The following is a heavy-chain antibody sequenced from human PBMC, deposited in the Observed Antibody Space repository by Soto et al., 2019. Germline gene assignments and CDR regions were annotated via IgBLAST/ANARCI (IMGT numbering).Heavy chain of an antibody. D-gene: IGHD6-6*01. CDR3: ARALGSSVNWFDP. CDR2: IISIFGTA. J-gene: IGHJ5*02. V-gene: IGHV1-69*06. CDR1: GGTFSSYA. Sequence: SVKVSCKASGGTFSSYAISWVRQAPGQGLEWMGGIISIFGTANYAQKFQGRVTITADKSTSTAYMELSSLRSEDTAVYYCARALGSSVNWFDPWGQGTLVTVSS.